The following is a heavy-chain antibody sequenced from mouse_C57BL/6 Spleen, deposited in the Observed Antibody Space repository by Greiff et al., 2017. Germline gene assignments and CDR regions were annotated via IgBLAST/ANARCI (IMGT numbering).Heavy chain of an antibody. Sequence: VQLQQSGAELVKPGASVKISCKASGYAFSSYWMNWVKQRPGKGLEWIGQICPGDGDTYSTGKFTGKATLTADKSSSTAYMQLSSLTSEDSAVYFCARRSGSRYYYAMDYWGQGTSVTVSS. D-gene: IGHD3-2*02. CDR2: ICPGDGDT. V-gene: IGHV1-80*01. J-gene: IGHJ4*01. CDR1: GYAFSSYW. CDR3: ARRSGSRYYYAMDY.